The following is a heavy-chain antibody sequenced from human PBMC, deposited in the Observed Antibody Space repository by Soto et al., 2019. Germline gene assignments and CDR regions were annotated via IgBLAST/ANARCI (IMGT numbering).Heavy chain of an antibody. CDR3: ARVETCNSISCYSVFES. D-gene: IGHD2-2*01. CDR1: GFTFSNYW. J-gene: IGHJ4*02. V-gene: IGHV3-74*03. Sequence: EVQLVESGGGLVQPGGSLRLSCTASGFTFSNYWMHWVRQPPGKGLVWVSRINSDGSSTTYADSVKGRFTISRDNAKNTMYLQMDRLRAEETAVYYCARVETCNSISCYSVFESWGQGTLVTVSS. CDR2: INSDGSST.